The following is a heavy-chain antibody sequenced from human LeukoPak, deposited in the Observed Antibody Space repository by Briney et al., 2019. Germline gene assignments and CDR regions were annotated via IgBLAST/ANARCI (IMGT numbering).Heavy chain of an antibody. D-gene: IGHD6-13*01. J-gene: IGHJ4*02. CDR1: GFTFSSYS. V-gene: IGHV3-21*01. CDR3: ARVQYSSSSFGY. CDR2: ISSSSSYI. Sequence: PGGSLRLSCAASGFTFSSYSMNWVRQAPGKGLEWVSSISSSSSYIYYADSVKGRFTISRDNPKNSLYLQMNSLRAEDTAVYYCARVQYSSSSFGYWGQGTLVTVSS.